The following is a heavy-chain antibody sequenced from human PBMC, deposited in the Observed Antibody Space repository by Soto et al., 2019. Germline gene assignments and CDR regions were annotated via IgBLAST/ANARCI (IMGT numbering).Heavy chain of an antibody. J-gene: IGHJ4*02. CDR1: GESFSPYY. CDR2: VNHSGST. V-gene: IGHV4-34*01. CDR3: ARSTTGSSTLLDY. Sequence: SETLSPTCAVFGESFSPYYWNWVPQPPGKGLEWIGEVNHSGSTNYNPSLKSRVTISVDTSKNQFSLKLTSVTAADTALYYCARSTTGSSTLLDYWSQGNLVTVSS. D-gene: IGHD3-10*01.